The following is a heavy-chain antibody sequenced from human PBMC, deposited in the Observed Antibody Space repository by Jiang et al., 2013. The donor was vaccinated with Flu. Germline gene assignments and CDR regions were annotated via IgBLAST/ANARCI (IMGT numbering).Heavy chain of an antibody. Sequence: GAEVKKPGESLKISCQASGCTFTGYYIGWVRQMSGKGLEWMGIIHPADSTARYSPSFQGRVTFSVDSSMNTAYLQWTGLKASDTGLYYCARKSAYGPFESWGQGTLVTVSS. D-gene: IGHD5-12*01. V-gene: IGHV5-51*03. CDR1: GCTFTGYY. J-gene: IGHJ4*02. CDR2: IHPADSTA. CDR3: ARKSAYGPFES.